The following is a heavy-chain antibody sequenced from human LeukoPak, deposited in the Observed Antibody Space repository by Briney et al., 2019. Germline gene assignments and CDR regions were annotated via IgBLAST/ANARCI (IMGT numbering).Heavy chain of an antibody. CDR3: ARYWGYESTHAFDT. Sequence: GGSLRLSCVASGFNFRTYGMDWVRQAPGKGLEWVSTLNGNGDTTHYADSVKGRFTISRDNSKNTLYLQMNSLRSEDTAVYFCARYWGYESTHAFDTRAQGPMVNNSS. D-gene: IGHD5-12*01. V-gene: IGHV3-23*01. CDR2: LNGNGDTT. CDR1: GFNFRTYG. J-gene: IGHJ3*02.